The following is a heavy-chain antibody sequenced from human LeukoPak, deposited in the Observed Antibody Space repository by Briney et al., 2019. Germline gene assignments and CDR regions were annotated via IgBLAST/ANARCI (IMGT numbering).Heavy chain of an antibody. CDR2: INHNGNVN. J-gene: IGHJ6*02. Sequence: GGSLRLSCAASGFTFSSYWMNWARQAPGKGLEWVASINHNGNVNYYVDSVKGRFTISRDNAKNSLYLQMSNLRAEDTAVYYCARDPGGLYSYGAYYYYGMDVWGQGTTVTVSS. CDR3: ARDPGGLYSYGAYYYYGMDV. D-gene: IGHD5-18*01. V-gene: IGHV3-7*03. CDR1: GFTFSSYW.